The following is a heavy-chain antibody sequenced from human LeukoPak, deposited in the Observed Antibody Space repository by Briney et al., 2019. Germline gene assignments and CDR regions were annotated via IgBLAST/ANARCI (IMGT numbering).Heavy chain of an antibody. V-gene: IGHV3-11*01. CDR2: ISSSGSTI. CDR3: AREAYYDSSGSFDY. CDR1: GFTFSDYY. Sequence: GGSLRLSCAASGFTFSDYYMSWIRQAPGKGQEWVSYISSSGSTIYYADSVKGRFTISRDNAKNSLYLQMNSLRAEDTAVYYCAREAYYDSSGSFDYWGQGTLVTVSS. J-gene: IGHJ4*02. D-gene: IGHD3-22*01.